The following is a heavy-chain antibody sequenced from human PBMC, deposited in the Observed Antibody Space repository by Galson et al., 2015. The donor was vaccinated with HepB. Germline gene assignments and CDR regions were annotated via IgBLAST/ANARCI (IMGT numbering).Heavy chain of an antibody. V-gene: IGHV1-18*01. D-gene: IGHD2-2*01. CDR3: ARGTGYCSSTTCLGYNWFDP. CDR1: GYTFTSYG. Sequence: CKASGYTFTSYGISWVRQAPGQGLEWVGWISAYNGDTNYAQKLQGRVTMTTDTSTSTAYLELRSLRSDDTAVYYCARGTGYCSSTTCLGYNWFDPWGQGTLVTVSS. J-gene: IGHJ5*02. CDR2: ISAYNGDT.